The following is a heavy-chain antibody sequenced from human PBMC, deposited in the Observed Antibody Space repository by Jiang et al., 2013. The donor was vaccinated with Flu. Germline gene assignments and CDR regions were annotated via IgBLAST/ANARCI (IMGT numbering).Heavy chain of an antibody. D-gene: IGHD6-6*01. J-gene: IGHJ4*02. CDR3: ASGRHSSSPKFDY. Sequence: SCAASGXTFSSYAMHWVRQAPGKGLEYVSAISSNGDSTYYANSVKGRFTISRDNSKNTLYLQMGSLRAEDMAVYYCASGRHSSSPKFDYWGQGTLVTVSS. CDR1: GXTFSSYA. V-gene: IGHV3-64*01. CDR2: ISSNGDST.